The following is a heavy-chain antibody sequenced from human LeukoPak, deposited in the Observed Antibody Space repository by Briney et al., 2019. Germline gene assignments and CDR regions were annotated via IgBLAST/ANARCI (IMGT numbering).Heavy chain of an antibody. V-gene: IGHV4-59*12. CDR1: GGSISSYY. D-gene: IGHD2-2*01. CDR2: IYYSGST. CDR3: ARVAHCSSTSCSYGMDV. J-gene: IGHJ6*02. Sequence: PSETLSLTCTVSGGSISSYYWSWIRQPPGKGLEWIGYIYYSGSTNYNPSLKSRVTISVDTSKNQFSLKLSSVTAADTAVYYCARVAHCSSTSCSYGMDVWGQGTTVTVSS.